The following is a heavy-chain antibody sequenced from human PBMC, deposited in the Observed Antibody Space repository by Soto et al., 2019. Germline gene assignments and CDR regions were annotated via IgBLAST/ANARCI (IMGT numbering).Heavy chain of an antibody. V-gene: IGHV3-23*01. D-gene: IGHD2-15*01. CDR1: GFTFSSYA. CDR3: AKTPRNSRYCSGGSCYGGLDY. CDR2: ISGSGGST. J-gene: IGHJ4*02. Sequence: GGSLRLSCAASGFTFSSYAMSWVRQAPGKGLEWVSAISGSGGSTYYADSVKGRFTISRDNSKNTLYLQMNSLRAEDTAVYYCAKTPRNSRYCSGGSCYGGLDYWGQGTLVTSPQ.